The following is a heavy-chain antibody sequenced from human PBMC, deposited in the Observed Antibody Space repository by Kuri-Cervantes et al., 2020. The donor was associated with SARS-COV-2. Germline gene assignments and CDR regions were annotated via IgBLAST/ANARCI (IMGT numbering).Heavy chain of an antibody. J-gene: IGHJ3*02. Sequence: GGSLRLSCAACGFTFSSYAMHWVRQAPGKGLEWVAVISYDGSNKYYADSVKGRFTISRDNSKNTLYLQMNSLRAEDTAVYYCATRGWYYAFDIWGQGTMVTVSS. CDR1: GFTFSSYA. CDR3: ATRGWYYAFDI. D-gene: IGHD2-15*01. CDR2: ISYDGSNK. V-gene: IGHV3-30-3*01.